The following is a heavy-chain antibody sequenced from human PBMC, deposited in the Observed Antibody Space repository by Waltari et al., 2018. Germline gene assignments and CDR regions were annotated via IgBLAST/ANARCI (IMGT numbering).Heavy chain of an antibody. J-gene: IGHJ5*02. Sequence: QVQLQESGPGLVKPSETLSLTCTVSGYSISSGYYWGWIRQPPGKGLEWIGSIYHSGSTYYNPSLKSRVTISVDTSKNQFSLKLSSVTAADTAVYYCARGLHSEGWFDPWGQGTLVTVSS. V-gene: IGHV4-38-2*02. CDR1: GYSISSGYY. D-gene: IGHD5-18*01. CDR2: IYHSGST. CDR3: ARGLHSEGWFDP.